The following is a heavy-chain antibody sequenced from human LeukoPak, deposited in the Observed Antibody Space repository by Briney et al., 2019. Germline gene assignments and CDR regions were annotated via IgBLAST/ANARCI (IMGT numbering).Heavy chain of an antibody. Sequence: APVKVSCKASGYTFTSYGISWVRQAPGQVLAWMGWISAYNGNTNYAQKLQGRVTMTTDTSTSTAYMELGSLRSDDTAVYYCARVPLIVGATTPFDYWGQGTLVTVSS. D-gene: IGHD1-26*01. CDR3: ARVPLIVGATTPFDY. CDR2: ISAYNGNT. J-gene: IGHJ4*02. V-gene: IGHV1-18*01. CDR1: GYTFTSYG.